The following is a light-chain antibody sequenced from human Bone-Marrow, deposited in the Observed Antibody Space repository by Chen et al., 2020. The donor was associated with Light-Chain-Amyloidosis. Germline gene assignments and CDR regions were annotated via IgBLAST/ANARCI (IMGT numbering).Light chain of an antibody. Sequence: QSALTHPASVSGSPGQSITISCTGSSCDVGNYNLVSWYQQHPGKAPKLMIFEVNKRPSGVSNRFSGSKSGNTASLTISGLLAEDEADYHCGSYAGSNTVVFGGGTKLTVL. CDR2: EVN. CDR1: SCDVGNYNL. V-gene: IGLV2-23*02. J-gene: IGLJ2*01. CDR3: GSYAGSNTVV.